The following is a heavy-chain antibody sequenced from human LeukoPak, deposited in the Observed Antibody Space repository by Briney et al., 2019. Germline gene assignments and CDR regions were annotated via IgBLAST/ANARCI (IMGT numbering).Heavy chain of an antibody. J-gene: IGHJ4*02. CDR2: IRYDGSNK. Sequence: GGSLRLSCAASGFTFSSYGMHWVRQAPGKGLEWVAFIRYDGSNKYYADSVKGRFTISRDTSKNTLYLQVSSLRVEDTAVYYCARDPYYYDSSAFYPFDYWGQGTLVTVSS. CDR1: GFTFSSYG. V-gene: IGHV3-30*02. D-gene: IGHD3-22*01. CDR3: ARDPYYYDSSAFYPFDY.